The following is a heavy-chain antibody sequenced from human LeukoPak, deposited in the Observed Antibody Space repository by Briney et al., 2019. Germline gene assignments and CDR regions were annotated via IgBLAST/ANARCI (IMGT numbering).Heavy chain of an antibody. J-gene: IGHJ4*02. V-gene: IGHV3-30-3*01. CDR3: ARGDILTGPYYFDY. D-gene: IGHD3-9*01. Sequence: SGGSLRLSCAASGFTFSSYAMHWVRQGPGKGLEWVAVISYDGSTKYYADSVKGRFTISRDNSKNTLYLQINSLRPEDTAVYYCARGDILTGPYYFDYWGQGILVTVPS. CDR2: ISYDGSTK. CDR1: GFTFSSYA.